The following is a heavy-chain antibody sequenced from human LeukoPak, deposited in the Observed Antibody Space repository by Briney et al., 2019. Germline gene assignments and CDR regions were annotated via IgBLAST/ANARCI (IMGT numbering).Heavy chain of an antibody. CDR1: GFTFSNAW. CDR3: TTARLYYYYGMDV. D-gene: IGHD5-12*01. V-gene: IGHV3-15*01. CDR2: IKSKTDGGTT. Sequence: GRSLRLSCAASGFTFSNAWMSWVRQAPGKGLEWVGRIKSKTDGGTTDYAAPVKGRFTISRDDSKNTLYLQMNSLKTEDTAVYYCTTARLYYYYGMDVWGKGTTVTVSS. J-gene: IGHJ6*04.